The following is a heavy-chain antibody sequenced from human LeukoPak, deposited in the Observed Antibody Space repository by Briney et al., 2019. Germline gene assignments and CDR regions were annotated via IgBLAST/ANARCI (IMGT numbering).Heavy chain of an antibody. D-gene: IGHD1-26*01. V-gene: IGHV3-30*02. CDR2: IRYDGSNK. CDR1: GFTFSSYG. CDR3: ARDRMGAILYFDS. J-gene: IGHJ4*02. Sequence: GGSLRLSCAASGFTFSSYGMHWVRQAPGKGLEWVAFIRYDGSNKYHADSVKGRFTISRDNSKNTLYLQVNSLRAEDTAVYYCARDRMGAILYFDSWGQGTLVTVSS.